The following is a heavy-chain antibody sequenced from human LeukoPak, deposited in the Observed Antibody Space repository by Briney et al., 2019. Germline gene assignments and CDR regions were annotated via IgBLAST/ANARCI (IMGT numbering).Heavy chain of an antibody. V-gene: IGHV4-59*01. CDR1: GGSISSYY. CDR3: ARATTVTVNY. CDR2: IYYSGST. J-gene: IGHJ4*02. Sequence: SETLSLTCTVSGGSISSYYWSWIRQPPGKGLEWIGYIYYSGSTNYNPSLKSRVTISVDTSKNQFSLKLSSVTAADTAVYYCARATTVTVNYWGQGTLVTVSS. D-gene: IGHD4-17*01.